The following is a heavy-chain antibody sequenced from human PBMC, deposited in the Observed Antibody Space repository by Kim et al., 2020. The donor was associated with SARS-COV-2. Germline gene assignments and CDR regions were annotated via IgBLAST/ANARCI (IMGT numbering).Heavy chain of an antibody. CDR1: GYTFTSYG. V-gene: IGHV1-18*01. J-gene: IGHJ3*02. Sequence: ASVKVSYKASGYTFTSYGISWVRQAPGQGLEWMGWISAYNGNTNYAQKLQGRVTMTTDTSTSTAYMELRSLRSDDTAVYYCARDFTTYYYDSSGSPDAFDIWGQGTMVTVSS. CDR3: ARDFTTYYYDSSGSPDAFDI. CDR2: ISAYNGNT. D-gene: IGHD3-22*01.